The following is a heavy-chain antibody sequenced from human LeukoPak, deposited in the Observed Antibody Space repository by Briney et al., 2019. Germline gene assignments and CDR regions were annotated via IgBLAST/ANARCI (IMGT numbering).Heavy chain of an antibody. J-gene: IGHJ4*02. D-gene: IGHD3-22*01. CDR1: GGSFSGYY. CDR3: ARGPFYYDSSGYTPFDY. V-gene: IGHV4-34*01. CDR2: IYYSGST. Sequence: SETLSLTCAVYGGSFSGYYWSWIRQPPGKGLEWIGSIYYSGSTYYNPSLKSRVTISVDTSKNQFSLKLSSVTAADTAVYYCARGPFYYDSSGYTPFDYWGQGTLVTVSS.